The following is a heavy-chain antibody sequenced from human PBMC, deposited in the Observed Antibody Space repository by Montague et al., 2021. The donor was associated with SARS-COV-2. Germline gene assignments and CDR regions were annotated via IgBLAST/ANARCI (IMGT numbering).Heavy chain of an antibody. CDR1: GGPNSSYF. CDR3: ARDPDYADYFDY. Sequence: SETLSLTCTVSGGPNSSYFFTRIRQPQGKGLEWTGHIYHSGSSNYNPSLKSRVTISVDTSTNQFSLHLSSVSAADTAVYYCARDPDYADYFDYWGQGTLVTVSS. J-gene: IGHJ4*02. D-gene: IGHD4-17*01. V-gene: IGHV4-59*01. CDR2: IYHSGSS.